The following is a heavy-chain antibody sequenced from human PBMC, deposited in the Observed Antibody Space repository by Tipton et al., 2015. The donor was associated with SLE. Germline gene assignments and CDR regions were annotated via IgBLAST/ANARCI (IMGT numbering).Heavy chain of an antibody. CDR2: IYYSGNT. J-gene: IGHJ4*02. Sequence: GLVKPSETLSLTCTVSGASISSSSYYWGWIRQPPGKGLEWIGSIYYSGNTYYAPSLKSRLTISIDTSKNQFSLKLTSVTAADTAVYYCASLGYSSSWSDYWGQGTLVTVSS. V-gene: IGHV4-39*07. CDR3: ASLGYSSSWSDY. CDR1: GASISSSSYY. D-gene: IGHD6-13*01.